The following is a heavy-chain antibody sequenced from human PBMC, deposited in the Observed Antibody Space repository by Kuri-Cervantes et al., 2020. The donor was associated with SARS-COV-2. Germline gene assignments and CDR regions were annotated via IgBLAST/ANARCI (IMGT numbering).Heavy chain of an antibody. J-gene: IGHJ5*02. D-gene: IGHD3-10*01. V-gene: IGHV3-23*01. Sequence: GGSLRLSCAASGFTFSSYAMSWVRQAPGKGLEWVSAISGSGGSTYYADSVKGRFTISRDNAKNSLYLQMNSLGAEDTAVYYCAREGGLLWFGESSGYNWFDPWGQGTLVTVSS. CDR2: ISGSGGST. CDR3: AREGGLLWFGESSGYNWFDP. CDR1: GFTFSSYA.